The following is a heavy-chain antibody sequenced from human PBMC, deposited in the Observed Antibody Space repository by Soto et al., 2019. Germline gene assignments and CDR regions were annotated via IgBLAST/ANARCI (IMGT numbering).Heavy chain of an antibody. CDR2: IYYSGST. Sequence: ETLSLTCTVSGGSISSYYWSWIRQPPGKGLEWIGYIYYSGSTNYNPSLKSRVTISVDTSKNQFSLKLSSVTAADTAVYYCARVFRLYFYDSSGYYGGYYFAPWGQGTLVTVSS. CDR3: ARVFRLYFYDSSGYYGGYYFAP. CDR1: GGSISSYY. V-gene: IGHV4-59*01. D-gene: IGHD3-22*01. J-gene: IGHJ4*02.